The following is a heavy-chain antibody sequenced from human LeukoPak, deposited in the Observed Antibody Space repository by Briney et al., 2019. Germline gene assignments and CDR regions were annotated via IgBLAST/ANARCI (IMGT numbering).Heavy chain of an antibody. CDR3: ATDLYYDTSGCPDY. CDR1: GYTFINYY. CDR2: INPSGGST. D-gene: IGHD3-22*01. V-gene: IGHV1-46*01. J-gene: IGHJ4*02. Sequence: ASVKVSCKASGYTFINYYMHWVRQAPGQGLEWIGIINPSGGSTSYAQRFQGRVTMTRDTSTSTVYMEVSSLRSEDTAVYYCATDLYYDTSGCPDYWGQGTLVTVSS.